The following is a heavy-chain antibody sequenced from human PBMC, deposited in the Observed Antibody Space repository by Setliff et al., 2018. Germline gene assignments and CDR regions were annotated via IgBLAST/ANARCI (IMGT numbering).Heavy chain of an antibody. CDR3: AISTLSLCLGDTCPNAFDI. V-gene: IGHV1-18*01. Sequence: ASVKVSCKAAGHLFSSYGISWVRQAPGKGLEWMGWISPYSGVTNYEKRFQGRVTMTTDTSASAAYMELRSLKSDDTAVYFCAISTLSLCLGDTCPNAFDIWGQGTLVTVSS. CDR2: ISPYSGVT. CDR1: GHLFSSYG. D-gene: IGHD2-2*01. J-gene: IGHJ3*02.